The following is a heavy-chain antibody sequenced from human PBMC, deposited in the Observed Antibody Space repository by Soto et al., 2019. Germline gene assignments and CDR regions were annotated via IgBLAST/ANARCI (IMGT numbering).Heavy chain of an antibody. CDR3: ARGMDIVIRGGSNGMDV. Sequence: GGSLRLSCAASGFTVSSNYMNWVRQAPGRGLEWVSIIYSGGRAYYADSAKGRFTISRDNSKNTLYLQMNRLRAEDTAVYYCARGMDIVIRGGSNGMDVWGQGTTVTVSS. CDR2: IYSGGRA. V-gene: IGHV3-53*01. CDR1: GFTVSSNY. J-gene: IGHJ6*02. D-gene: IGHD5-12*01.